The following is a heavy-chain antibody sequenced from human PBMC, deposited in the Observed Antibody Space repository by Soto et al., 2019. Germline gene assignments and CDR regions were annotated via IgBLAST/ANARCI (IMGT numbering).Heavy chain of an antibody. CDR3: ARDQDDAHCSGGSCPRPFDY. CDR2: ISAYNGNT. Sequence: EASVKVSCKASGYTFTSYGISWVRQAPGQGLEWMGWISAYNGNTNYAQKLQGRVTMTTDTSTSTAYMELRSLRSDDTAVYYCARDQDDAHCSGGSCPRPFDYWGQGTLVTVSS. CDR1: GYTFTSYG. J-gene: IGHJ4*02. V-gene: IGHV1-18*01. D-gene: IGHD2-15*01.